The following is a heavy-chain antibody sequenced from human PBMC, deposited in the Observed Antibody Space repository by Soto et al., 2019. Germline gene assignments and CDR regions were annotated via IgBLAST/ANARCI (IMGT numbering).Heavy chain of an antibody. Sequence: EGQLVESGGGLVKPGGSLRLSCAASGFSFTNAWLTWVRQAPGKGLEWVGRIKRKTEGAATDYAAPVKGRFTISRDDSRTMVYLQMNSLCTEDTAVYLCTAQNWGRGDFWGQGTLVTVSS. CDR3: TAQNWGRGDF. CDR2: IKRKTEGAAT. V-gene: IGHV3-15*07. D-gene: IGHD7-27*01. CDR1: GFSFTNAW. J-gene: IGHJ4*02.